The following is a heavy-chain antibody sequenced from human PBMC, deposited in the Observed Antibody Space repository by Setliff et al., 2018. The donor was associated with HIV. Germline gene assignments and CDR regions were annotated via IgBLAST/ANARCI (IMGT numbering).Heavy chain of an antibody. CDR1: GFTFSNTY. CDR2: LYGSGDS. CDR3: ARVLSYNSALDN. D-gene: IGHD6-25*01. J-gene: IGHJ4*02. V-gene: IGHV3-66*02. Sequence: PGGSLRLSCAASGFTFSNTYMAWVRQAPGKRPEWVSILYGSGDSYHADSVKGRFTLSRDTSKNTMYLQMNSLRREDTAVYYCARVLSYNSALDNWGQGTLVTVSS.